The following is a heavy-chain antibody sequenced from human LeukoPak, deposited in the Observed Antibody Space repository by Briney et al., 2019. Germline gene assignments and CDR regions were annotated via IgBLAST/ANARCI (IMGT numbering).Heavy chain of an antibody. CDR2: INEDGSLT. J-gene: IGHJ4*02. D-gene: IGHD6-19*01. CDR3: ARVGKNGWDFDH. CDR1: GLSFSAHW. Sequence: PGESLRLSCAASGLSFSAHWMTWVRQAPGKGLEWVANINEDGSLTYYVDSVKGRFTISRDNTKTSLYLQMNTLRAEDTAVYYCARVGKNGWDFDHWGQGTLVTVSS. V-gene: IGHV3-7*01.